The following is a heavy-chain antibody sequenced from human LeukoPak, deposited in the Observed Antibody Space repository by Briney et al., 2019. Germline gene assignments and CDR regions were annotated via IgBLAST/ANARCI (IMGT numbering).Heavy chain of an antibody. J-gene: IGHJ2*01. D-gene: IGHD5-18*01. V-gene: IGHV1-18*01. CDR3: ARLDTNMVYWYFDL. Sequence: ASVKVSCKASGYTFNSYAISWVRQAPGRGLEWMGWISAYNGNTKYAQNFQGRVTMTTDTSTSTAYMDLRSLRSDDTAVYYCARLDTNMVYWYFDLWGRGTLVTVSS. CDR1: GYTFNSYA. CDR2: ISAYNGNT.